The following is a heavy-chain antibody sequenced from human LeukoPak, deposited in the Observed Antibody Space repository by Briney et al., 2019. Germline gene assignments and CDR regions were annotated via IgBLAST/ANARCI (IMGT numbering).Heavy chain of an antibody. CDR1: DGSISSYY. CDR3: ARVRAAAGTGFFDY. D-gene: IGHD6-13*01. CDR2: INYSGTT. V-gene: IGHV4-59*01. J-gene: IGHJ4*02. Sequence: SETLSLTCTVSDGSISSYYWSWIRQPPGKGLEWIGYINYSGTTNYNPSLRSRVIISVDTSKNQFSLKLSSVTAADGAVYYCARVRAAAGTGFFDYWGQGTLVTVSS.